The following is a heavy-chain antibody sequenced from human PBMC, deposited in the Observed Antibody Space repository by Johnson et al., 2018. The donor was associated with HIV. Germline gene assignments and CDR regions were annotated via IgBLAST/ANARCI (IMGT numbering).Heavy chain of an antibody. D-gene: IGHD1-26*01. CDR3: ARVATHAFDI. CDR2: ISYDGSNK. CDR1: GFTFDDYG. Sequence: QVHLVESGGGVERPGGSLRLSCATSGFTFDDYGMSWVRQVPGKGLEWVAFISYDGSNKYYADSVKGRFTISRDNSKNTLYLQMNSLRAEDTAVYYCARVATHAFDIWGQGTMVTVSS. J-gene: IGHJ3*02. V-gene: IGHV3-30*19.